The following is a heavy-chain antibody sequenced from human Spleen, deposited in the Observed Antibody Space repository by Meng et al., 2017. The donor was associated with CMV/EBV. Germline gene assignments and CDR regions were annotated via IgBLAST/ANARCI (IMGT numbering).Heavy chain of an antibody. D-gene: IGHD3-22*01. CDR3: AREFLHSGGYYAFDY. CDR1: GGSISSSSYY. Sequence: GSLRLSCTVSGGSISSSSYYWGWIRQPPGKGLEWIGSIYYSGSTYYNPSLKSRVTISLDTSNKQVSLRLTSVTAADTAVYYCAREFLHSGGYYAFDYWGQGALVTVSS. J-gene: IGHJ4*02. CDR2: IYYSGST. V-gene: IGHV4-39*07.